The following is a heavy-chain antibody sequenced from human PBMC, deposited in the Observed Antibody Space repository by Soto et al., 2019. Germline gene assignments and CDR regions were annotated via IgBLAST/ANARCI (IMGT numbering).Heavy chain of an antibody. V-gene: IGHV5-10-1*01. CDR1: GYSFTSYC. CDR2: SDPSDSYT. D-gene: IGHD3-9*01. J-gene: IGHJ3*02. CDR3: AGNILRYFDWSADHDAFDI. Sequence: GESLKISCKGSGYSFTSYCISWVRQMPGKGLERMGRSDPSDSYTNYSPSFQGHVTISADKSISTAYLQWSSLKASDTAMYYCAGNILRYFDWSADHDAFDIWGQGTTVTVS.